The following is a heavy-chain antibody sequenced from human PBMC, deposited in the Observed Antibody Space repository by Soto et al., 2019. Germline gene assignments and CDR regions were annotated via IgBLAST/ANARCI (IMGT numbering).Heavy chain of an antibody. Sequence: EVQLLESGGGLVQPGGSLRLSCAGSGFTFSSYAMSWVRQAPGKGLEWVSGISDSDGSTYYADSVKGRFTISRDNSKNTLYLQANSLRAEDTAVYYGARGQTGGNGMGLFDPWGQGTLVTVSS. V-gene: IGHV3-23*01. CDR2: ISDSDGST. J-gene: IGHJ5*02. CDR1: GFTFSSYA. CDR3: ARGQTGGNGMGLFDP. D-gene: IGHD2-8*02.